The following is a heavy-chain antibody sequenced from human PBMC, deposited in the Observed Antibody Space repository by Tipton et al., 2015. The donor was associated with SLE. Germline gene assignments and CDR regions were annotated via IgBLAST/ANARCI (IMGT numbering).Heavy chain of an antibody. V-gene: IGHV3-49*04. J-gene: IGHJ4*02. CDR2: VRTNTYGGTT. Sequence: RSLRLSCAASGFSFNNYAMAWVRQAPGKGLEWVGFVRTNTYGGTTEYAASVQGRFTISRDNSINSLYLQMNSLKTEDTAVYYCARGVNWRETSGYHMNDYWGQGTLVTVSS. CDR1: GFSFNNYA. CDR3: ARGVNWRETSGYHMNDY. D-gene: IGHD5-12*01.